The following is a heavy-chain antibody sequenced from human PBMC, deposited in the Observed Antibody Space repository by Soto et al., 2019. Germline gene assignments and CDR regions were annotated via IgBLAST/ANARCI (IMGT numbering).Heavy chain of an antibody. V-gene: IGHV5-51*01. CDR3: ARSDFWSGYRPAPVDY. J-gene: IGHJ4*02. D-gene: IGHD3-3*01. Sequence: PGESLKISCKGSGYSFTSYWIRWVRQMPGKGLEWMGIIYPGDSDTRYSPSFQGQVTISADKSISTAYLQWSSLKASDTAMYYCARSDFWSGYRPAPVDYWGQGTLVTVSS. CDR2: IYPGDSDT. CDR1: GYSFTSYW.